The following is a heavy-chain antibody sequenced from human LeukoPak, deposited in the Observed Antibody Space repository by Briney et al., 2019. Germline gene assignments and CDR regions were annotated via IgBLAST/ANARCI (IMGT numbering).Heavy chain of an antibody. D-gene: IGHD5-12*01. J-gene: IGHJ4*02. CDR3: ARDIVATNFDY. Sequence: AGGSLRLSCAASRFTVSSNYMSWVRQAPGKGLEWVSVIYSGGSTYYADSVKGRFTISRDNSKNTLYLQMNSLRAEDTAVYYCARDIVATNFDYWGQGTLVTVSS. CDR1: RFTVSSNY. V-gene: IGHV3-66*01. CDR2: IYSGGST.